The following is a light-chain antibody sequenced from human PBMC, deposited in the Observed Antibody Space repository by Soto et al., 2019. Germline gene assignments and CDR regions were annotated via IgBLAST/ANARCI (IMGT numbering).Light chain of an antibody. V-gene: IGLV2-14*03. CDR2: DVR. Sequence: QAVVTQPSSMSGSPGQSITISCTGTSSDVGAYDHVSWHQQRPGRAPKVLIYDVRIRPSEASNRFSGSKSGDTASLTISGLQAEDEAIYYCASKTTSSTVLFGGGTKLTVL. CDR1: SSDVGAYDH. J-gene: IGLJ2*01. CDR3: ASKTTSSTVL.